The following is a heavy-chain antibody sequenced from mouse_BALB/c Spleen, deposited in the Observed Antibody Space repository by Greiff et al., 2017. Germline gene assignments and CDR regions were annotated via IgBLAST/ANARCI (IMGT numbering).Heavy chain of an antibody. CDR2: INPSSGYT. CDR1: GYTFTSYT. V-gene: IGHV1-4*02. J-gene: IGHJ1*01. CDR3: ARANYWYFDV. Sequence: VKLQESAAELARPGASVKMSCKASGYTFTSYTMHWVKQRPGQGLEWIGYINPSSGYTEYNQKFKDKTTLTADKSSSTAYMQLSSLTSEDSAVYYCARANYWYFDVWGAGTTVTVSS.